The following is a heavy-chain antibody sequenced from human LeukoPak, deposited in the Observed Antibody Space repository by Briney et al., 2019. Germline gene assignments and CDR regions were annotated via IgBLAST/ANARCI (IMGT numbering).Heavy chain of an antibody. Sequence: GGSLRLSCAASGFTFSSYSMNWVRQAPGKGLEWVSSISSSSSYIYYADSVKGRFTISRDNAKNSLYLQMNSLRAEDTAVYYCARGEIPGPYQLLYYHYYYMDVWGKGTTVTVSS. D-gene: IGHD2-2*01. V-gene: IGHV3-21*04. J-gene: IGHJ6*03. CDR3: ARGEIPGPYQLLYYHYYYMDV. CDR1: GFTFSSYS. CDR2: ISSSSSYI.